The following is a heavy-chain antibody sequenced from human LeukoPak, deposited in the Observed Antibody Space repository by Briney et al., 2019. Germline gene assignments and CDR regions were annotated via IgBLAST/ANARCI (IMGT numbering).Heavy chain of an antibody. V-gene: IGHV3-21*01. CDR2: ISSSSSYI. Sequence: GGSLRLSCAPSGFTFSSYSMNWVRQAPGKGLEWVSSISSSSSYIYYADSVKGRFTISRDNAKNSLYLQMNSLRAEDTAVYYCARDFGCSSTSCFSFPFDYWGQGTLVTVS. CDR1: GFTFSSYS. CDR3: ARDFGCSSTSCFSFPFDY. D-gene: IGHD2-2*01. J-gene: IGHJ4*02.